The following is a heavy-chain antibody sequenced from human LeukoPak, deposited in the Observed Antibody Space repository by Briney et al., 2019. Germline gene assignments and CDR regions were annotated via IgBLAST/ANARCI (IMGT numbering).Heavy chain of an antibody. Sequence: SETLSLTCTVSGGSISRHYWSWIRQPPGKGLEWSGNIYYSGSTNYNPSLKSRVTISVDTSKNQFSLKLSSVTAADTAVYYCARAGYGGNSGYFDYWGQGTLVTVSS. CDR2: IYYSGST. CDR1: GGSISRHY. D-gene: IGHD4-23*01. J-gene: IGHJ4*02. V-gene: IGHV4-59*11. CDR3: ARAGYGGNSGYFDY.